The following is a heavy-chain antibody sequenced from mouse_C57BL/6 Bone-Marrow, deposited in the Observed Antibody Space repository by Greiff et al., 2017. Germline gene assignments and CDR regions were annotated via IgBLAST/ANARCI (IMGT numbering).Heavy chain of an antibody. CDR2: IWSGGST. V-gene: IGHV2-2*01. D-gene: IGHD2-5*01. J-gene: IGHJ3*01. CDR1: GFSLTSYG. CDR3: SRTSNSWFAY. Sequence: VQLKESGPGLVQPSQSLSITCTVSGFSLTSYGVHWVRQSPGKGLEWLGVIWSGGSTDYNAAFISRLSISKDNSKSQVFFKMNSLQADDKAIYYCSRTSNSWFAYWGQGTLVTVSA.